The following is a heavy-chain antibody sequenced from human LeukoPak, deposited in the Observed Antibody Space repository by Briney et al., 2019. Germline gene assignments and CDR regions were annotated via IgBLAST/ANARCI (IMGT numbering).Heavy chain of an antibody. CDR3: AKDGDDILTA. Sequence: GGSLRLSCAASGFTFSRYGTHWVRQAPGKGLEWVAFIRYDGSSKYYADSVKGRFTISRDNSRNTLYLQMNSLRAEDTAVCYCAKDGDDILTAWGQGTLVTVSS. CDR2: IRYDGSSK. V-gene: IGHV3-30*02. J-gene: IGHJ4*02. D-gene: IGHD3-9*01. CDR1: GFTFSRYG.